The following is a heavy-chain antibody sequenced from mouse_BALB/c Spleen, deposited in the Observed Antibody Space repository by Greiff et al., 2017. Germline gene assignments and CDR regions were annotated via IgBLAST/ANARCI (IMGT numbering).Heavy chain of an antibody. CDR2: INPSNGRT. J-gene: IGHJ3*01. CDR3: ARFDYDAY. D-gene: IGHD2-4*01. CDR1: GYTFTSYW. Sequence: VQLQQPGAELVKPGASVKLSCKASGYTFTSYWMHWVKQRPGQGLEWIGEINPSNGRTNYNEKFKSKATLTVDKSSSTAYMQLSSLTSEDSAVYYCARFDYDAYWGQGTLVTVSA. V-gene: IGHV1S81*02.